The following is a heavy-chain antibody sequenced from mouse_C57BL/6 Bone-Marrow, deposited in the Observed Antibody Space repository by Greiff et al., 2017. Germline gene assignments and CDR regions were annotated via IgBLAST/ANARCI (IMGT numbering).Heavy chain of an antibody. J-gene: IGHJ3*01. V-gene: IGHV1-81*01. CDR1: GYTFTSYG. CDR3: ARGNTGFAY. Sequence: QVHVKQSGAELARPGASVKLSCKASGYTFTSYGISWVKQRTGQGLEWIGEIYPRSGNTYYNEKFKGKATLTADKSSSTAYMELRSLTSEDSAVYFCARGNTGFAYWGQGTLVTVSA. D-gene: IGHD5-2*01. CDR2: IYPRSGNT.